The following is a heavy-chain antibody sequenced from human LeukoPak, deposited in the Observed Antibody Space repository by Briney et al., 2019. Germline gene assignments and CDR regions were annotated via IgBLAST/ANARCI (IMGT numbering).Heavy chain of an antibody. CDR3: ARQLSEWLLYGNWFDP. Sequence: SETLSLTCAVSGYSISSDYYWGWIRQPPGKGLEWIGIIYHSGSTYYNPSLKSRVTISFDTSTKQFSLKLSSVTAAETAVYYCARQLSEWLLYGNWFDPWGQGTLVTVSS. CDR1: GYSISSDYY. V-gene: IGHV4-38-2*01. D-gene: IGHD3-3*01. J-gene: IGHJ5*02. CDR2: IYHSGST.